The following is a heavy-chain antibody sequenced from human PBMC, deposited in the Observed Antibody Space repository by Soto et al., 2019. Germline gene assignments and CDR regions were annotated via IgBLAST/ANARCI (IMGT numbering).Heavy chain of an antibody. CDR2: ISSGSSYT. V-gene: IGHV3-11*06. Sequence: QVQLVESGGGLVKPGGSLRLSCAASKFIFSEYYMSWIRQAPGKGLEWVSYISSGSSYTNYADSVKGRFTISRDNAKNSLYLQMNSLRAEDTAVYFCAGQGACSSTSCPAYYYYYAMDVWGQGTTVTVSS. D-gene: IGHD2-2*01. CDR1: KFIFSEYY. CDR3: AGQGACSSTSCPAYYYYYAMDV. J-gene: IGHJ6*02.